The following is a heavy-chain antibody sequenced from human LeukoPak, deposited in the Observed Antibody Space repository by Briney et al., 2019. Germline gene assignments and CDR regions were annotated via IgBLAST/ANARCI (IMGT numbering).Heavy chain of an antibody. J-gene: IGHJ5*02. CDR1: GYTFISYD. D-gene: IGHD2-8*02. Sequence: GASVKVSCKASGYTFISYDINWVRQAPGQGLEWMGWINTNSGKTGYPEKFQDRVTMTRTNSIRTAYMELSGLKSDDTAVYYCARVVPGPYNRFEAWGQGTLVIVSS. CDR2: INTNSGKT. CDR3: ARVVPGPYNRFEA. V-gene: IGHV1-8*01.